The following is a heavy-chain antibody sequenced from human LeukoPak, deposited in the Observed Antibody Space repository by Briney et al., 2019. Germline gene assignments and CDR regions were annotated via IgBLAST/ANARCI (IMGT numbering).Heavy chain of an antibody. CDR1: GGSISSYY. D-gene: IGHD2-21*02. J-gene: IGHJ4*02. CDR2: IYYSGST. V-gene: IGHV4-59*01. CDR3: ARGGVTWTFDY. Sequence: PSETLSLTCTVSGGSISSYYWSWIRQPPGEGLEWIGYIYYSGSTNYNPSLKSRVTISVDTSKNQFSLKLSSVTAADTAVYYCARGGVTWTFDYWGQGTLVTVSS.